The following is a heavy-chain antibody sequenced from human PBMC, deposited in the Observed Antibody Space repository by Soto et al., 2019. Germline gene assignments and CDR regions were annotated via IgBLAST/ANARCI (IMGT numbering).Heavy chain of an antibody. J-gene: IGHJ4*02. CDR2: INLDGSEK. V-gene: IGHV3-7*01. CDR1: GFSIGSYW. D-gene: IGHD3-10*02. CDR3: ARVNYVADH. Sequence: PGGSLRLSCAAPGFSIGSYWMSWVRQAPGRGLEWVANINLDGSEKFYVDAVKGRFTISRDNGINSLYLQMNSLRAEDTAVYYCARVNYVADHWGQGTLVTVSS.